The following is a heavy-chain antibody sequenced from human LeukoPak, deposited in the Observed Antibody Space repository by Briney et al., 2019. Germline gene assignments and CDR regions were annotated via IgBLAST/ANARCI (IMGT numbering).Heavy chain of an antibody. V-gene: IGHV3-30*18. D-gene: IGHD3-10*01. Sequence: GGSLRLSCTASGFTFGDYAMSWVRQAPGKGLEWVAVISYDGSNKYYADSVKGRFTISRDNSKNTLYLQMNSLRAEDTAVYYCAKRWAYGSGSYTSDFDYWGQGTLVTVSS. CDR2: ISYDGSNK. CDR3: AKRWAYGSGSYTSDFDY. J-gene: IGHJ4*02. CDR1: GFTFGDYA.